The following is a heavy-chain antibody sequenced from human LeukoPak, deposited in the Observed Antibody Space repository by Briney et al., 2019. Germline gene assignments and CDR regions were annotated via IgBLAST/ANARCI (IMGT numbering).Heavy chain of an antibody. Sequence: PSETLSLTCAVYGGSFSGYYWSWIRQPPGKGLEWIGEINHSGSTNYNPSLKSRVTISVDTSKNQFSLKLSSVTAADTAVYYCARGSGEMATYYFDYWGQGTLVTVSS. J-gene: IGHJ4*02. CDR1: GGSFSGYY. D-gene: IGHD5-24*01. V-gene: IGHV4-34*01. CDR3: ARGSGEMATYYFDY. CDR2: INHSGST.